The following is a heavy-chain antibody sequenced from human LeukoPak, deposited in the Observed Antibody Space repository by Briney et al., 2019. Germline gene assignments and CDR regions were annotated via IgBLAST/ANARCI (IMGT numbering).Heavy chain of an antibody. CDR2: ISAYNGNT. CDR1: GYTFTSYG. D-gene: IGHD2-2*01. Sequence: GASVKVSCKASGYTFTSYGISWVRQAPGQGLEWMGWISAYNGNTNYAQKLQGRVTMTTDTSTSTAYMEPRSLRSDDTAVYYCAREGGYCSSTSCYAPFDYWGQGTLVTVSS. V-gene: IGHV1-18*01. CDR3: AREGGYCSSTSCYAPFDY. J-gene: IGHJ4*02.